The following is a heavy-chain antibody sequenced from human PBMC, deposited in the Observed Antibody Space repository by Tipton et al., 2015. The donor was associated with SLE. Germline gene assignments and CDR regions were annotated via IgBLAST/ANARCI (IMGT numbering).Heavy chain of an antibody. CDR2: INHSGST. V-gene: IGHV4-34*01. CDR3: ARTSLGSVVPAAIRVYNWFDP. Sequence: GLVKPSETLSLTCAVYGGSFSGYYWSCIRQPPGKGLEWIGEINHSGSTNYNPSLKSRVTMSLDTSKNQVSLKLASVTAADTAVYYCARTSLGSVVPAAIRVYNWFDPWGQGSLVTVSS. J-gene: IGHJ5*02. CDR1: GGSFSGYY. D-gene: IGHD2-2*01.